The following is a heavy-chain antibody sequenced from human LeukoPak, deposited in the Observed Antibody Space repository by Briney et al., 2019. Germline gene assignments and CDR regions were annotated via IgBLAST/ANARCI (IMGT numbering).Heavy chain of an antibody. D-gene: IGHD5-24*01. CDR3: ARGEMATIEDAFDI. CDR1: GGSIAIRNYY. V-gene: IGHV4-61*01. CDR2: IYYSGST. J-gene: IGHJ3*02. Sequence: SETLSLTCAVSGGSIAIRNYYWAWIRQSPGRGLEWIGYIYYSGSTNYNPSLKSRVTMSVDTSKNQFSLNLSSVTAADTAVYYCARGEMATIEDAFDIWGQGTMVTVSS.